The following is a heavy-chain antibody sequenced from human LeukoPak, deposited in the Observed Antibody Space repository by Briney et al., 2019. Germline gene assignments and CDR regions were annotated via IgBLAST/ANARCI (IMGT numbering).Heavy chain of an antibody. CDR2: ISSSSSYI. Sequence: PGGSLRLSCAASGFTFSSYSMNWVRQAPGKGLGWVSSISSSSSYIYYADSVKGRFTISRDNAKNSLSLQMNSLRAEDTAVYYCARGHSNYGDYFDYWGQGTLVTVSS. J-gene: IGHJ4*02. D-gene: IGHD4-11*01. CDR1: GFTFSSYS. V-gene: IGHV3-21*01. CDR3: ARGHSNYGDYFDY.